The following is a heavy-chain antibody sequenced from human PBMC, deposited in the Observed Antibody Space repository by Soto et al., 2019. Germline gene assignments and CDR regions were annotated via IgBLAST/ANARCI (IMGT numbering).Heavy chain of an antibody. V-gene: IGHV1-18*01. CDR2: ISAYNGDT. CDR1: GYTFTNYG. J-gene: IGHJ4*02. Sequence: ASVKVSCKASGYTFTNYGVTWVRQAPGQGLEWMGWISAYNGDTNYAQKLQGRVTLTTDTSTTTASMELRSLRSDDTAMYYCARSFDSGPYYFDFCGQGTLVTVSS. D-gene: IGHD6-19*01. CDR3: ARSFDSGPYYFDF.